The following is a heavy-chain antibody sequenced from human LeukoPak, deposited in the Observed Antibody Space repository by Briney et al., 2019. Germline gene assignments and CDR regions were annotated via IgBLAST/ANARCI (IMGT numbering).Heavy chain of an antibody. CDR3: ARGMSHLWFLFDS. CDR2: IRYDGSNK. J-gene: IGHJ4*02. Sequence: PGGSLRLSCAASGFTFSSYGMHWVRQAPGKGLEWVAFIRYDGSNKYYADSVKGRFTISRDNSKNTLYLQMNSLRAEDTAVYYCARGMSHLWFLFDSWGQGTQVTVSS. CDR1: GFTFSSYG. V-gene: IGHV3-30*02. D-gene: IGHD5-18*01.